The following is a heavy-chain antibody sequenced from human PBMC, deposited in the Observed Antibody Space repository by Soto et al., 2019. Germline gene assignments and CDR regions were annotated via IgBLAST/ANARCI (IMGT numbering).Heavy chain of an antibody. Sequence: GGSLRLSCSASGFTFSFYNMNWVRQAPGKGLEWVSSISGSSGRIDYADSVRGRFTISRDNPKNSRYLQMNSLGVEDTAVYHWADYGRSPGEYYYYMDVWGEGTTVTVSS. CDR3: ADYGRSPGEYYYYMDV. CDR1: GFTFSFYN. D-gene: IGHD3-16*01. CDR2: ISGSSGRI. V-gene: IGHV3-21*01. J-gene: IGHJ6*03.